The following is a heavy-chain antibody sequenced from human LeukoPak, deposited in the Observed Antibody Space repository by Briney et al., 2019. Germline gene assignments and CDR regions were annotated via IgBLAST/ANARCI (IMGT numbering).Heavy chain of an antibody. D-gene: IGHD4-17*01. CDR3: ARRATGPAAGLRYFDY. J-gene: IGHJ4*02. CDR2: IKQDGSEK. V-gene: IGHV3-7*01. Sequence: GGSLRLSCAASGFTFSSYWMSWVRQAPGKGLEWVANIKQDGSEKYYVDSVKGRFTISRDNAKNSLYLQMNSLRAEDTAVYYCARRATGPAAGLRYFDYWGQGTLVTVSS. CDR1: GFTFSSYW.